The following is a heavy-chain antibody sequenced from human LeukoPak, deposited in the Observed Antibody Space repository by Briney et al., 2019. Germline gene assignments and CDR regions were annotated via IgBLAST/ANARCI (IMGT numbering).Heavy chain of an antibody. CDR2: IYYSGST. D-gene: IGHD6-13*01. CDR3: ARQKLGYSSSWYTY. V-gene: IGHV4-30-4*08. J-gene: IGHJ4*02. CDR1: GGSISSGDYY. Sequence: PSETLSLTCTVSGGSISSGDYYWSWIRQPPGKGLEWIGYIYYSGSTYYNPSLKSRVTISVDTSKNQFSLKLSSVTAADTAVYYCARQKLGYSSSWYTYWGQGTLVTVSS.